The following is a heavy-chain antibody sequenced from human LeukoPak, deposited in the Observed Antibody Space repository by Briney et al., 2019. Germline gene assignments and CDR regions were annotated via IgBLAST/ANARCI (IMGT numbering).Heavy chain of an antibody. CDR2: IIPIFGTA. CDR3: ARAPLDTAMAYYFDY. Sequence: ASVKVSCKASGGTFSSYAISWVRQAPGQGLEWMGGIIPIFGTANYAQKFQGRVTITADESTSTAYMELSSLGSEDTAVYYCARAPLDTAMAYYFDYWGQGTLVTVSS. D-gene: IGHD5-18*01. J-gene: IGHJ4*02. V-gene: IGHV1-69*13. CDR1: GGTFSSYA.